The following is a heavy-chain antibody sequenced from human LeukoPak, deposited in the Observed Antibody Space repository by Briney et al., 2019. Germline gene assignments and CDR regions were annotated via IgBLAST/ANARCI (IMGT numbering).Heavy chain of an antibody. CDR3: ARVSTVTSLRPHLLH. CDR2: INPSGGST. J-gene: IGHJ4*02. Sequence: ASVKVSCKASGGTFSSYAISWVRQAPGQGLEWMGIINPSGGSTSYAQKFQGRVTMTRDTSTSTVYMELSSLRSEDTAVYYCARVSTVTSLRPHLLHWGQGTLVTVSS. D-gene: IGHD4-17*01. CDR1: GGTFSSYA. V-gene: IGHV1-46*01.